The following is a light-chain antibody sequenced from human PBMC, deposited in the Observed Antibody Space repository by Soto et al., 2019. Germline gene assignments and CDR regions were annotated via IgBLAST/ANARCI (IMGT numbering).Light chain of an antibody. J-gene: IGKJ5*01. V-gene: IGKV3D-20*02. CDR1: QILSSNY. CDR2: GES. Sequence: EIVLTQSPGTLSLSPVEGATPSCRASQILSSNYLAWYQQKPGQAPRLLIYGESRRATGIPDRFSGSGSGTDFTLAIRRLEAEDSVVFYCQQRSNWPPITFGQGTRLEIK. CDR3: QQRSNWPPIT.